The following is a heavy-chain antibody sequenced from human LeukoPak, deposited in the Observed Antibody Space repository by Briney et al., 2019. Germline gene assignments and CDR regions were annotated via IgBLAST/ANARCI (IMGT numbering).Heavy chain of an antibody. CDR3: ARAPSEIGGYYPEYFRQ. D-gene: IGHD3-22*01. CDR1: GFTFSTYW. Sequence: GGSLRLSCAASGFTFSTYWMHWVRQAPGKGLVWVSRIKSDGSTNYADSVKGRFTISSDNAKNTVSLQMNSLRPEDTGVYYCARAPSEIGGYYPEYFRQWGQGTLVTVSS. CDR2: IKSDGST. J-gene: IGHJ1*01. V-gene: IGHV3-74*01.